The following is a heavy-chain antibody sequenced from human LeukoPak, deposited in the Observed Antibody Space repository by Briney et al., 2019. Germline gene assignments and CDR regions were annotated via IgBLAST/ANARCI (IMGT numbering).Heavy chain of an antibody. V-gene: IGHV3-53*01. CDR1: GFTVSSNY. J-gene: IGHJ3*02. Sequence: GGSLRLSCAASGFTVSSNYMSWVRQAPGKGLEWVPVIYSGGSTYYADSVKGRFTISRDNSKNTLYLQMNSLRAEDTAVYYCARNLITMTTGGAFDIWGQGAMVTVSS. CDR3: ARNLITMTTGGAFDI. D-gene: IGHD3-22*01. CDR2: IYSGGST.